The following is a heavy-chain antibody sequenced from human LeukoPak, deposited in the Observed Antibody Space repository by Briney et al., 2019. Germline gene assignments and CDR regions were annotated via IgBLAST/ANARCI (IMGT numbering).Heavy chain of an antibody. CDR1: GYHFTNYW. J-gene: IGHJ4*02. CDR2: IYPSDSET. V-gene: IGHV5-51*01. CDR3: ARPSGSGSYYNVLFDY. Sequence: GGAPKISFKGSGYHFTNYWIGWVRPMPGKGLEWMGIIYPSDSETRYSPSFKGQVTISADNSISTAYVQWSSLKASDTAMYYWARPSGSGSYYNVLFDYWGQGTLVTVSS. D-gene: IGHD3-10*01.